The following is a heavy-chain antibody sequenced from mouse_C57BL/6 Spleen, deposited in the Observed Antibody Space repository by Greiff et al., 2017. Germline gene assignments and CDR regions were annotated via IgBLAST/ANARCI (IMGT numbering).Heavy chain of an antibody. CDR3: APITTVFDY. J-gene: IGHJ2*01. CDR2: IDPEDGET. CDR1: GFNIKDYY. Sequence: VQLQQSGAELVKPGASVKLSCTASGFNIKDYYMHWVKQRTEQGLEWIGRIDPEDGETKYAPKFPGKATIAADTSSNTAYLQLSSLTSENTAVYYCAPITTVFDYWGQGTTLTVSS. D-gene: IGHD1-1*01. V-gene: IGHV14-2*01.